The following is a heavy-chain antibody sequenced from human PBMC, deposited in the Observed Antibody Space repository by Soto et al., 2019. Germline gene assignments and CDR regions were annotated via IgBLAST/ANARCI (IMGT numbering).Heavy chain of an antibody. V-gene: IGHV3-21*01. CDR1: GFIFTTNS. Sequence: TGGSLRLSCEASGFIFTTNSMNWVRQVPGKGLQWLSSTSSSGTFKSYGDSVKGRFTISSDNAKNSLFLQMNNLSGEDTGLYYCARDPPHGGTSSWDADSWGPGTLVTVSS. J-gene: IGHJ4*02. CDR2: TSSSGTFK. CDR3: ARDPPHGGTSSWDADS. D-gene: IGHD2-15*01.